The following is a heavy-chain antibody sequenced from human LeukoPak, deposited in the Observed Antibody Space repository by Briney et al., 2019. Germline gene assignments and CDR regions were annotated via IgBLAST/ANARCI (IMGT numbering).Heavy chain of an antibody. CDR2: IWYDGSNK. CDR1: GFTFSSYG. D-gene: IGHD6-13*01. V-gene: IGHV3-33*06. Sequence: GGSLRLSCAASGFTFSSYGMHWVRQAPGKGLEWVAVIWYDGSNKYYADSVKGRFTISRDNSKNTLYLQMNSLRAEDTAVYYCAKDLRWYKEDAFDIWGQGTMVTVSS. J-gene: IGHJ3*02. CDR3: AKDLRWYKEDAFDI.